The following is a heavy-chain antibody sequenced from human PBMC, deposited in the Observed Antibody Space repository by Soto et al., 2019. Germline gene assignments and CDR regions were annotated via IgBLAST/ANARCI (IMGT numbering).Heavy chain of an antibody. J-gene: IGHJ6*02. D-gene: IGHD2-15*01. CDR3: ARRGYCSRGSCYGPYYYGTDV. Sequence: QVQLVQSGAEVKKPGSSVKVSCKASGGTFSSYAISWVRQAPGQGIERMGGIIPIFGTANYAQQFQGRVTITPDESTSTAYMELSSLRSEDTDVYYCARRGYCSRGSCYGPYYYGTDVWGQGTTVTVSS. CDR1: GGTFSSYA. CDR2: IIPIFGTA. V-gene: IGHV1-69*01.